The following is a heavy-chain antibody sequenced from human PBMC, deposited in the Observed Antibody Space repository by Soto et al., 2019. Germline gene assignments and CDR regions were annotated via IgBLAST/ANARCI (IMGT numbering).Heavy chain of an antibody. CDR1: GGSISSGGYY. D-gene: IGHD3-22*01. J-gene: IGHJ3*02. Sequence: SETLSLTCTVSGGSISSGGYYWSWIRQHPGKGLEWIGYIYYSGSTYYNPSLKSRVTISVDTSKNQFSLKLSSVTAADTAVYYCAGGYYYDSSGYLRPRGAFDIWGQGTLVTVSS. V-gene: IGHV4-31*03. CDR3: AGGYYYDSSGYLRPRGAFDI. CDR2: IYYSGST.